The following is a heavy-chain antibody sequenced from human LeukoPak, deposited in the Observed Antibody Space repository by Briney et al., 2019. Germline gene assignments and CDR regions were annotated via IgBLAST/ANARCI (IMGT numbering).Heavy chain of an antibody. CDR3: ARDREVVVPAAKSFMDV. J-gene: IGHJ6*02. CDR2: IKQDGSEK. Sequence: GGSLRLSCAASGFTFSSYWMSWVRQAPGKGLEWVANIKQDGSEKYYVDSVKGRFTISRDNAKNSLYLQMNSLRAEDTAVYYCARDREVVVPAAKSFMDVWGQGAT. D-gene: IGHD2-2*01. V-gene: IGHV3-7*04. CDR1: GFTFSSYW.